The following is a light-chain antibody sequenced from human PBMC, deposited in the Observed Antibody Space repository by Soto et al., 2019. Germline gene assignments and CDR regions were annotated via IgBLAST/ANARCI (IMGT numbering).Light chain of an antibody. J-gene: IGKJ1*01. V-gene: IGKV1-5*01. Sequence: IQMNHSPSTLSASVGDRVTITCRASQSISSWLAWYQQKPGKAPKLLIYDASSLESGVPSRFSGSGSGTEFTLTISSLQPDDFATYYCQQPWTFGQRTKADNK. CDR2: DAS. CDR3: QQPWT. CDR1: QSISSW.